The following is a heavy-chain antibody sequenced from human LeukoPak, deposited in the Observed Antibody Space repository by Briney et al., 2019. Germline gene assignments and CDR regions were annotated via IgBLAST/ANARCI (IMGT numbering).Heavy chain of an antibody. Sequence: GGSLRLSCAASGFTFSSYSMNWVRQAPGKGLEWGSSITGSSSYIYYADLVKGRFTISRDNAKNSLYLQINSLRAEDTAVYYCARGLGSSWYSPDYWGQGTLVTVSS. CDR2: ITGSSSYI. V-gene: IGHV3-21*01. CDR3: ARGLGSSWYSPDY. CDR1: GFTFSSYS. D-gene: IGHD6-13*01. J-gene: IGHJ4*02.